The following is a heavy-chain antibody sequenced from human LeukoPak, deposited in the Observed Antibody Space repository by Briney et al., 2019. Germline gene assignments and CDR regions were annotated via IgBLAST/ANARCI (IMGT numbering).Heavy chain of an antibody. J-gene: IGHJ4*02. CDR3: ARVLWFGELSYFDY. Sequence: SETLSLTCTVSGGSISSYYWSWIRQLPGKGLEWIGYIYYSGSTNYNPSLKSRVTISVDTSKNQFSLKLSSVTAADTAVYYCARVLWFGELSYFDYWGQGTLVTVSS. CDR2: IYYSGST. D-gene: IGHD3-10*01. V-gene: IGHV4-59*08. CDR1: GGSISSYY.